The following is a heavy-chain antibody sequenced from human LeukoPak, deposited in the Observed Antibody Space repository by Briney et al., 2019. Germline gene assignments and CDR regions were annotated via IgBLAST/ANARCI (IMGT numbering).Heavy chain of an antibody. CDR1: GFTFRSFW. CDR3: ARGNDY. J-gene: IGHJ4*02. V-gene: IGHV3-53*01. CDR2: IYSGGST. Sequence: GGSLRLSCAASGFTFRSFWMSWVRQAPGKGLEWVSVIYSGGSTYYADSVKGRFTISRDNSKNTLYLQMNSLRAEDTAVYYCARGNDYWGQGTLVTVSS. D-gene: IGHD3-10*01.